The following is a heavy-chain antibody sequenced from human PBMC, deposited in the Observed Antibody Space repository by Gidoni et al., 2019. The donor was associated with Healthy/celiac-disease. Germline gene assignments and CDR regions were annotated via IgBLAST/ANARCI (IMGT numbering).Heavy chain of an antibody. D-gene: IGHD3-16*01. Sequence: QVQLVESGGGVVQPGRSLRLSCAASGFTFSSYGMHWVRQAPGKGVELVSVISYDGSNKYYADSVKGRFTISRDNSKNTLYLQMNSLRAEDTAVYYCAKGGRWLQQVDFDYWGQGTLVTVSS. CDR2: ISYDGSNK. J-gene: IGHJ4*02. CDR1: GFTFSSYG. CDR3: AKGGRWLQQVDFDY. V-gene: IGHV3-30*18.